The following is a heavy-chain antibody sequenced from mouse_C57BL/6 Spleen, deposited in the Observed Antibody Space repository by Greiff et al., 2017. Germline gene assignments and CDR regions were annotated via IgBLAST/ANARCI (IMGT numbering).Heavy chain of an antibody. V-gene: IGHV5-16*01. CDR2: INYDGSST. J-gene: IGHJ1*03. CDR3: ARDPLYYGSGYWYFDV. CDR1: GFTFSDYY. D-gene: IGHD1-1*01. Sequence: EVMLVESEGGLVQPGSSMKLSCTASGFTFSDYYMAWVRQVPEKGLEWVANINYDGSSTYYLDSLKSRFIIPRDNAKNILYLQMSSLKSEDTATYYCARDPLYYGSGYWYFDVWGTGTTVTVSS.